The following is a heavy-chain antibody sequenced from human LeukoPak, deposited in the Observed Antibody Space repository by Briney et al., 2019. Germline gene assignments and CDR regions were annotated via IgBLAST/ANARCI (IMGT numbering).Heavy chain of an antibody. CDR1: GYTLTELS. V-gene: IGHV1-24*01. J-gene: IGHJ5*02. CDR3: ATAMTTVTPNWFDP. CDR2: FDPEDGET. D-gene: IGHD4-11*01. Sequence: ASVKVSCKVSGYTLTELSMHWVRQAPGKGLEWMGGFDPEDGETIYAQKFQGRVTMTEDTSTDTAYMELSSLRSEDTAMYYCATAMTTVTPNWFDPWGQGTLVTVSS.